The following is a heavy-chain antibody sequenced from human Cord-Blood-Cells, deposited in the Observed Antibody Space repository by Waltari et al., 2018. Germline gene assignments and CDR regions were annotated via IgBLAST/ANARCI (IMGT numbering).Heavy chain of an antibody. J-gene: IGHJ4*02. CDR3: ARGLNWGSRPFDY. V-gene: IGHV3-21*01. CDR2: ISSSSYI. CDR1: GFTFSSYS. D-gene: IGHD7-27*01. Sequence: EVQLVESGGGLVKPGGSLRLSCAASGFTFSSYSMNWVRQAPGKGLEWDSSISSSSYIYYADSVKGRFTISRDNAKNSLYLQMNSLRAEDTAVYYCARGLNWGSRPFDYWGQGTLVTVSS.